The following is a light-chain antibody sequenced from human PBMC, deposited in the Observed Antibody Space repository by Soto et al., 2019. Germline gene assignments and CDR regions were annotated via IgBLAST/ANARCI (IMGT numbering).Light chain of an antibody. J-gene: IGLJ2*01. V-gene: IGLV4-69*01. CDR1: SAHSLFA. Sequence: QSVLTQSPSASASLGASVKLTCTLSSAHSLFAIAWHQQQPDKGPRFLMKLNNDGSHTKGDGIPDRFSGSSSGAERYLTISSLQSEDEADYYCLTWGSGIIFGGGTKLTVL. CDR2: LNNDGSH. CDR3: LTWGSGII.